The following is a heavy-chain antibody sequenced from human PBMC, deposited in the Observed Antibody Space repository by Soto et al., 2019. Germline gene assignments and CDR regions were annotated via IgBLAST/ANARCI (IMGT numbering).Heavy chain of an antibody. CDR3: ARVEWGTAATVVDAFDI. V-gene: IGHV4-34*01. J-gene: IGHJ3*02. CDR2: MSHSGGT. D-gene: IGHD1-26*01. CDR1: GGFVSSGSYY. Sequence: QVQLQQWGAGLLKPSETLSLTCAVYGGFVSSGSYYWSWIRQPPGKGLEWIGEMSHSGGTHFNPFIKSRVTISVDTYKKQFSLRMSAVPASDAALYYCARVEWGTAATVVDAFDIGGPGTMVTVSS.